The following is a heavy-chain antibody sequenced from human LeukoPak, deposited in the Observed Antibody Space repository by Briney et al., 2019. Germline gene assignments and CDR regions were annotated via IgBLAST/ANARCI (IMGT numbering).Heavy chain of an antibody. V-gene: IGHV3-7*05. D-gene: IGHD1-26*01. J-gene: IGHJ4*02. CDR3: AYRNNFEY. Sequence: GGSLRLSCAASGFSFSGHWMNWVRQPPGKGLEWVANIKADGSEKYYVDSVKGRFTISRDDARRTVDLQMDNLRAEDTAIYYCAYRNNFEYWGQGALVTVSS. CDR1: GFSFSGHW. CDR2: IKADGSEK.